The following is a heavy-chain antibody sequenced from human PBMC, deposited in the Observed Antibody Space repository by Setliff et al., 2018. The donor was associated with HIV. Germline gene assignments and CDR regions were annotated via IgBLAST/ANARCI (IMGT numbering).Heavy chain of an antibody. CDR2: ISDDGSKK. CDR1: GFTFSTYA. V-gene: IGHV3-30*04. D-gene: IGHD3-16*01. J-gene: IGHJ4*02. Sequence: GGSLRLSCAASGFTFSTYALHWVRQAPGKGLEWVALISDDGSKKYYGDSVKGRFTISRDNSKNTLYLQMSSLRPDDTAVYYCARDRTAGYHYDYGYWGQGTLVTVSS. CDR3: ARDRTAGYHYDYGY.